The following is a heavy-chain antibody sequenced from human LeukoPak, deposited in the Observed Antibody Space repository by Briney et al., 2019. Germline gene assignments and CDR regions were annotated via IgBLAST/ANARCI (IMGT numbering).Heavy chain of an antibody. D-gene: IGHD3-10*01. Sequence: GGSLRLSCAASGFTFSSYGMHWVRQAPGKGLKWVAVISYDGSNKYYADSVKGRFTISRDNSKNTLYLQMNSLRAEDTAVYYCAKDWRFGELSRNFDYWGQGTLVTVSS. CDR1: GFTFSSYG. V-gene: IGHV3-30*18. CDR3: AKDWRFGELSRNFDY. J-gene: IGHJ4*02. CDR2: ISYDGSNK.